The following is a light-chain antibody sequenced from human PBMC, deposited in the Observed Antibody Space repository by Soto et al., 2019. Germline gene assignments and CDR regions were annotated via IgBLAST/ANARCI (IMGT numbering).Light chain of an antibody. Sequence: DIQMTQSPSTLSASVGDRVTITCRASQNINTRLAWYQQKPGKAPQVLIYKASTLESGVPSRFSGSGSGTEFILTISSLQPDGFAVYYCQQYRDYPWTFGQENKAEVK. CDR2: KAS. CDR3: QQYRDYPWT. V-gene: IGKV1-5*03. CDR1: QNINTR. J-gene: IGKJ1*01.